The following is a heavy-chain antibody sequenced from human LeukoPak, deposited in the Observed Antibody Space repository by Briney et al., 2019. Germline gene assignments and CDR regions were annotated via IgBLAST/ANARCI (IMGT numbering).Heavy chain of an antibody. J-gene: IGHJ4*02. CDR3: VRLRMNNDRSGYYYYYDY. CDR1: GDTFSDFS. V-gene: IGHV3-21*01. Sequence: GGSLTLSCAASGDTFSDFSVNWVRQAPREGLEWVSSISVRSNYRYYADSVRVRFPISRADARATLFLQMHLLRAEDTAVYFCVRLRMNNDRSGYYYYYDYWGQGTLVTVSS. CDR2: ISVRSNYR. D-gene: IGHD3-22*01.